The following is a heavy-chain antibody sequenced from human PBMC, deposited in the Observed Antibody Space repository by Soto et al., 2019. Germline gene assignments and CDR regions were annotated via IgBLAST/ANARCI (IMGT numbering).Heavy chain of an antibody. J-gene: IGHJ4*02. CDR2: INPNSGGT. Sequence: ASVKISCKASGYSFSGHYMHWVRQAPGQGLEWVGWINPNSGGTNYAEDFQGRITMTRDTSISTAYMELSSLRSDDTALYYCARGGFWGTYYTSPPDCWGEGTLVTVSS. CDR1: GYSFSGHY. CDR3: ARGGFWGTYYTSPPDC. D-gene: IGHD3-3*01. V-gene: IGHV1-2*02.